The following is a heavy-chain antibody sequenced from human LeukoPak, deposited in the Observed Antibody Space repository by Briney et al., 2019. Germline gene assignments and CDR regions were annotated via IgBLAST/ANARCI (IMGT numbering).Heavy chain of an antibody. J-gene: IGHJ4*02. D-gene: IGHD4-17*01. CDR3: ARGLGLRVMTTVTTFDH. CDR2: INHSGST. Sequence: SETLSLTCGVSGGSIRDYYWSWIRQPPGKGLEWIAEINHSGSTHYNPSLRSRATISVDASENQFSLRLTSVTAADTAVYYCARGLGLRVMTTVTTFDHWGQGSLVTVSS. V-gene: IGHV4-34*01. CDR1: GGSIRDYY.